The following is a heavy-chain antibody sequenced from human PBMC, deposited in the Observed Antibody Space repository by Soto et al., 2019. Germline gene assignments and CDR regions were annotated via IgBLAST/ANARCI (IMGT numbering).Heavy chain of an antibody. D-gene: IGHD2-2*01. V-gene: IGHV3-21*01. CDR1: GFTFSRHS. CDR3: ARWRDCSSACCYGVGDA. Sequence: EVQLVESGGGLVKPGGSLRLSCAASGFTFSRHSMNWVRQAPGKGLEWVSSISGSTNNMYYADSVKGRITISRDNAENSLYLQMNRLRAEDKAVYYCARWRDCSSACCYGVGDAWGKGTTVIVSS. J-gene: IGHJ6*04. CDR2: ISGSTNNM.